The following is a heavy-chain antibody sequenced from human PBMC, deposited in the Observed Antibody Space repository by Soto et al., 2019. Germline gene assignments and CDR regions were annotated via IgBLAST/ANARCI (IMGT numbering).Heavy chain of an antibody. D-gene: IGHD2-15*01. CDR3: VKESRSGGSW. CDR1: GFTFIDSW. Sequence: EVRLVESGGGLVQPGGSLRLSCVASGFTFIDSWMTWVRQVPGKGLEWVANITRDGSVTNYVDSMGGRFTISRDNARSLVYLHMTSLRTEDTAIYHCVKESRSGGSWWGQGSLVTVSS. J-gene: IGHJ4*02. V-gene: IGHV3-7*01. CDR2: ITRDGSVT.